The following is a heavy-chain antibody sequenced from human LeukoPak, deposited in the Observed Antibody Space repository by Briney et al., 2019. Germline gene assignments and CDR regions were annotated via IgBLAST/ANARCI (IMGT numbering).Heavy chain of an antibody. CDR1: GGSISSYY. V-gene: IGHV4-4*07. Sequence: SETLSLTCAVSGGSISSYYWSWIRQPAGKGLEWIGRIYTSGSTNYNPSLKSRVTMSVDTSKNQFSLKLSSVTAADTAVYYCARDNYDSSGYYEVYWGQGTLVTVSS. D-gene: IGHD3-22*01. CDR3: ARDNYDSSGYYEVY. CDR2: IYTSGST. J-gene: IGHJ4*02.